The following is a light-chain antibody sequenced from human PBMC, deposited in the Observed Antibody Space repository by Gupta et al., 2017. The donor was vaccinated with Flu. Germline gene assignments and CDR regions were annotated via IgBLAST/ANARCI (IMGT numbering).Light chain of an antibody. CDR1: NIGSRH. CDR2: DSN. Sequence: SSILTQPPSVSVAPGQTASLTCGGPNIGSRHVHWYQQRPGQAPILVVHDSNVRPSGIPARFSGSNSGNTANLKISGVDVGDEADDDCQLWDSSSDQGVFGGGTRLTVL. V-gene: IGLV3-21*02. CDR3: QLWDSSSDQGV. J-gene: IGLJ3*02.